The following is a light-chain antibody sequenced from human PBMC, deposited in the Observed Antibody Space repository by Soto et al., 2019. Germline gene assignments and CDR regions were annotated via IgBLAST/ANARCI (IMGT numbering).Light chain of an antibody. CDR3: XXYGSSRT. V-gene: IGKV3-20*01. CDR1: HSVSSSY. J-gene: IGKJ5*01. Sequence: EIVLTQSPGTLSLSPGERATLSCRASHSVSSSYLAWYQQKPGQAPRLLIYGASSRATGIPDRFSGSGSGTDFTLTISRLEPEDFAVYXXXXYGSSRTFGQGTRLEIK. CDR2: GAS.